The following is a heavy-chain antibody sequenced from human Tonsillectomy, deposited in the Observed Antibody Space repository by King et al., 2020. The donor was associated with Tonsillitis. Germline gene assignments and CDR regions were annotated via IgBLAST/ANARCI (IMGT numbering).Heavy chain of an antibody. CDR2: IYYSGST. CDR1: GGSISSYY. D-gene: IGHD3-22*01. J-gene: IGHJ4*02. V-gene: IGHV4-59*01. CDR3: ARDQNYYDSSGYYRGGFDY. Sequence: VQLQESGPGLVKPSETLSLTCTVSGGSISSYYWSWIRQPPGKGLEWIGDIYYSGSTNYNPSLKSRVTISVDTSKNPFSLKLSSVTAADTAVYYCARDQNYYDSSGYYRGGFDYWGQGTLVTVSS.